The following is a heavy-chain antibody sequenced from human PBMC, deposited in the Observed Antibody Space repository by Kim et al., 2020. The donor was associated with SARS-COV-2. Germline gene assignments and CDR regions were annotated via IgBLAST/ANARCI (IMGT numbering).Heavy chain of an antibody. D-gene: IGHD6-19*01. CDR3: AKWGSCASGWSGPFDH. J-gene: IGHJ4*02. Sequence: DSVKGRFTISQYNSKTTLYLQMNSLRAEDTAVYYCAKWGSCASGWSGPFDHWGQGTLVTVSS. V-gene: IGHV3-23*03.